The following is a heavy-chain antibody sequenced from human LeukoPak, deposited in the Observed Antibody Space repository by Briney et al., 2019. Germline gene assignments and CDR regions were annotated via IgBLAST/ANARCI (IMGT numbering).Heavy chain of an antibody. D-gene: IGHD1-1*01. V-gene: IGHV3-21*01. CDR2: ISRSSRHA. Sequence: GGSLRLSCAASGFTFSDYSMNWVRQAPGKGLEWVSSISRSSRHAYYAGSVKGRFTISRDNAKNSLYLQMNSLRAEDMAVYFCVRDLMGSGSTTAYLHHWGQGTLVTVSS. CDR3: VRDLMGSGSTTAYLHH. J-gene: IGHJ1*01. CDR1: GFTFSDYS.